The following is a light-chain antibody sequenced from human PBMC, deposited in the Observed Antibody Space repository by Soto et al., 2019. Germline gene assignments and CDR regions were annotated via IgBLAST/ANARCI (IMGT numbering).Light chain of an antibody. CDR2: EVS. CDR1: SSDVGIYDY. V-gene: IGLV2-14*01. CDR3: SSYTTSSTRV. Sequence: QSVLTQPASVSGSPGQSIAISCTGSSSDVGIYDYVSWYQQHPGKVPKLIIYEVSNRPSGVSHRFSGSKSGNTASLTISGLQAEDEADYYCSSYTTSSTRVFGTGTKVTVL. J-gene: IGLJ1*01.